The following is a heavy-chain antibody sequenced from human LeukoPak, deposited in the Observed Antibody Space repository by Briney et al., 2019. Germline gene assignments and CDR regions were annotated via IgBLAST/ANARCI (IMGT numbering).Heavy chain of an antibody. Sequence: SPSETLSLTCTVSGGSMNTYYWSWIRQPPGKGLEWIGYIYYSGSTYYNPSLKSRVTISVDTSKNQFSLKLSSVTAADTAVYYCARAYYDILTGPLVYFQHWGQGTLVTVSS. CDR2: IYYSGST. CDR3: ARAYYDILTGPLVYFQH. CDR1: GGSMNTYY. J-gene: IGHJ1*01. V-gene: IGHV4-59*06. D-gene: IGHD3-9*01.